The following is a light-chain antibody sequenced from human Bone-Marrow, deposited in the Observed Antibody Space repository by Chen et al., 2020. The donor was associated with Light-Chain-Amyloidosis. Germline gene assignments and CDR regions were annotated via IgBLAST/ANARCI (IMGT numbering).Light chain of an antibody. CDR2: RDT. V-gene: IGLV3-25*03. CDR1: DLPTQY. J-gene: IGLJ2*01. CDR3: QSADSSGTYEVI. Sequence: SYELPPPPSVSVSPGQTARITCSGDDLPTQYAYWYQQKPGQAPVLVIHRDTERPSGISERFSGSSSGTTATLTISGVQAEDEADYHCQSADSSGTYEVIFGGGTKLTVL.